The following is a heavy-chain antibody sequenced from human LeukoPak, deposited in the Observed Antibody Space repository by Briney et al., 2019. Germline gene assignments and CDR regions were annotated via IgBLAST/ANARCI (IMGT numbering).Heavy chain of an antibody. Sequence: PGGSLRLTCAASGFTFSSYAMSWVRQAPGKGLEWVSAISASGGNTYYSDSVKGRSTISRDNSKNTVFLQMNSLRAEDTAVYYCAKDREVRGYYGLDVWGQGTTVTVSS. CDR1: GFTFSSYA. D-gene: IGHD3-10*01. CDR3: AKDREVRGYYGLDV. J-gene: IGHJ6*02. CDR2: ISASGGNT. V-gene: IGHV3-23*01.